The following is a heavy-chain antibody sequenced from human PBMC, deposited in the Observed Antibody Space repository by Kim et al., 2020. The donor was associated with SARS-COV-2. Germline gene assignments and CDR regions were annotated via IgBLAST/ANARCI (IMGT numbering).Heavy chain of an antibody. V-gene: IGHV4-59*13. J-gene: IGHJ6*02. CDR3: ARVAPGGDNYYYYYGMDV. CDR2: IYYSGST. CDR1: GGSISSYY. Sequence: SETLSLTCTVSGGSISSYYWSWIRQPPGKGLEWIGYIYYSGSTNYNPSLKSRVTISVDTSKNQFSLKLSSVTAADTAVYYCARVAPGGDNYYYYYGMDVWGQGTTVTVSS. D-gene: IGHD1-1*01.